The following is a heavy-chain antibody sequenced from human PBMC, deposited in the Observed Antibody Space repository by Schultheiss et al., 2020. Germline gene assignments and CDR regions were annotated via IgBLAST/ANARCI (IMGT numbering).Heavy chain of an antibody. J-gene: IGHJ6*03. CDR2: ISGSGGST. Sequence: GGSLRLSCAASGFTFSSYAMSWVRQAPGKGLEWVSAISGSGGSTYYADSVKGRFTISRDNANNSLSLEMNSLRAEDTAVYYCARENYGGHYYMDVWGKGTTVTVSS. D-gene: IGHD3-10*01. CDR1: GFTFSSYA. V-gene: IGHV3-23*01. CDR3: ARENYGGHYYMDV.